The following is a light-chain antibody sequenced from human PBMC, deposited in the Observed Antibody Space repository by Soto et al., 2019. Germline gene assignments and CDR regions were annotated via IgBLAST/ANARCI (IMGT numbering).Light chain of an antibody. Sequence: DIQMTQSPYTLSASVGDRVTITCRASQGISTWLAWYQQKPGTAPKILIYDDSSLESGVPYRFSGSGSGTDLNLTISRLHPDDFATYYCQKYNTYPWTCGQGTKVDIK. CDR3: QKYNTYPWT. CDR1: QGISTW. V-gene: IGKV1-5*01. CDR2: DDS. J-gene: IGKJ1*01.